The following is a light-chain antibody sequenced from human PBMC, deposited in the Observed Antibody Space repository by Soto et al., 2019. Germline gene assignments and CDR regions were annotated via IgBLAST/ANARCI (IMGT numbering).Light chain of an antibody. J-gene: IGKJ1*01. CDR3: QQYGSSPWT. CDR1: QSVAANY. Sequence: EVVLTQSPGTLSLSPGERATLSCRSSQSVAANYLAWYQQKPGQAPRLLIYGASARATGIPDRFSGSGSGTDFTLAISRLEPEDFAVYCCQQYGSSPWTFGQGTKVDIK. CDR2: GAS. V-gene: IGKV3-20*01.